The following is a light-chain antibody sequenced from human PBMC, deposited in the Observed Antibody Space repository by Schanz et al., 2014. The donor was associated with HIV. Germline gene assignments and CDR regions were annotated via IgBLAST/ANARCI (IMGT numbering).Light chain of an antibody. V-gene: IGLV1-40*01. CDR2: GNS. CDR1: NSNIGATSH. CDR3: CSCTNTNTWV. Sequence: QSVLTQPPSVSGAPGQGVTISCTGSNSNIGATSHVHWYQQLPGTAPKFLIYGNSNRPSGVPDRFSGSKSDNTASLTISGLQAEDEGDYYCCSCTNTNTWVFGGGTKLTVL. J-gene: IGLJ3*02.